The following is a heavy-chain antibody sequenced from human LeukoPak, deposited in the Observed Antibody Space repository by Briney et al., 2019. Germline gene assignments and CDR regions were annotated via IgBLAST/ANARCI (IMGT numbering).Heavy chain of an antibody. CDR1: GFTFSSYS. J-gene: IGHJ5*02. CDR3: ARDSRSEYYYGSGSSDWFDP. Sequence: GGSLRLSCAASGFTFSSYSMNWVRQAPGKGLEWVSSISSSSSYIYYADLVKGRFTISRDNAKNSLYLQMNSLRAEDTAVYYCARDSRSEYYYGSGSSDWFDPWGQGTLVTVSS. V-gene: IGHV3-21*01. D-gene: IGHD3-10*01. CDR2: ISSSSSYI.